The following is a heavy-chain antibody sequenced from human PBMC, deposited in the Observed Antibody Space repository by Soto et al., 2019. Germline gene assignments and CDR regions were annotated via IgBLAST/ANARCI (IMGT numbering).Heavy chain of an antibody. V-gene: IGHV1-18*01. CDR2: ISANNGNT. CDR3: AISLPLFDP. J-gene: IGHJ5*02. CDR1: GYTFTSYT. Sequence: QVRLVHSETEVKKPGASVNVSCKASGYTFTSYTISWVRQAPGQGLEWMGWISANNGNTEFSQKFQDRLTMIAATPTSTAYLELRNLRPDDTAVYYCAISLPLFDPWGQGTMVAVSS.